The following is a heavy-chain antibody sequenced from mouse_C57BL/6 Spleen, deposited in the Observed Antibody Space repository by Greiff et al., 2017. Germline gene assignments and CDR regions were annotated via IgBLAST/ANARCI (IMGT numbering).Heavy chain of an antibody. CDR1: GYTFTSYW. J-gene: IGHJ3*01. CDR3: ARPLAGKAWCAY. CDR2: IHPNSGST. D-gene: IGHD6-1*01. Sequence: QVQLQQPGAELVKPGASVQLSCKASGYTFTSYWMHWVKQRPEQGLEWIGMIHPNSGSTNYNEKFKSKATLTVDKSSSTAYMQLSSLTSEDSAVYYCARPLAGKAWCAYWGQGTLVTVSA. V-gene: IGHV1-64*01.